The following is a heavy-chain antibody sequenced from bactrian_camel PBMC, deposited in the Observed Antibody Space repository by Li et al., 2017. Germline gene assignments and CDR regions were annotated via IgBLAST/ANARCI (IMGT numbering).Heavy chain of an antibody. V-gene: IGHV3S53*01. CDR1: GTTYSRQY. D-gene: IGHD6*01. CDR2: IDSDRST. Sequence: QLVESGGGSVQSGGSLTLSCAASGTTYSRQYCMGWFRQAPGKEREGVAAIDSDRSTTYADSVKGRFTISQDNAKNTLFLQTNSLKPEDTAVYYCAPQNPEDGSGWYDMKYWGPGTQVTVS. J-gene: IGHJ4*01. CDR3: APQNPEDGSGWYDMKY.